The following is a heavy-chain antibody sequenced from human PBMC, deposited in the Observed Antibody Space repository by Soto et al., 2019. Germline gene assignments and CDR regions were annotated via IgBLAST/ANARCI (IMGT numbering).Heavy chain of an antibody. D-gene: IGHD3-3*01. CDR1: GFTFSSYN. CDR2: INSDGSST. V-gene: IGHV3-74*01. CDR3: ARARVARSGAFDI. Sequence: GGFLRLSCGASGFTFSSYNMHWVRQGPGKGLVRVSRINSDGSSTNYADSVKGRFTISRDNAKNTLYLQMNSLRAEDTAVYYWARARVARSGAFDIWGQGTMVTVSS. J-gene: IGHJ3*02.